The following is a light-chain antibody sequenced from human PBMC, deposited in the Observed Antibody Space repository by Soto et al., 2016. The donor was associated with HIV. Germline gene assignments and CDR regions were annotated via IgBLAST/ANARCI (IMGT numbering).Light chain of an antibody. J-gene: IGLJ1*01. V-gene: IGLV3-1*01. Sequence: SYALTQPPSVSVSPGQTASITCSGSNLGNTYASWYQQKPGQSPVLVIYQDTKRSSGIPERFSGSNSGDTATLTISGTQAIGEADYYCQAWDSSTTLYVFGTGTKVTVL. CDR2: QDT. CDR1: NLGNTY. CDR3: QAWDSSTTLYV.